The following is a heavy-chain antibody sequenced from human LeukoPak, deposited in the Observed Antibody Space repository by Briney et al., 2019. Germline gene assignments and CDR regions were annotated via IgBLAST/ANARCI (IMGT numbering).Heavy chain of an antibody. CDR1: GFTFSSYS. D-gene: IGHD2-2*01. CDR2: ISSSSSYI. V-gene: IGHV3-21*01. Sequence: GGSLRLSCAASGFTFSSYSMNWVRQAPGKGLEWVSSISSSSSYIYYADSVKGRFTISRDNAKNTLYLQMNSLRAEDTAVYYCAREVRTWFDPWGQGTLVTVSS. J-gene: IGHJ5*02. CDR3: AREVRTWFDP.